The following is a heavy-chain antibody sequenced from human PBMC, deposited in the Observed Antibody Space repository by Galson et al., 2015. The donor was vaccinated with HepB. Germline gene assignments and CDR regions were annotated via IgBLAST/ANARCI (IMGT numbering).Heavy chain of an antibody. CDR1: GLTFSGSA. V-gene: IGHV3-73*01. CDR3: TLLGLQRPLGYYYMDV. J-gene: IGHJ6*03. Sequence: SLRLSCAASGLTFSGSALHWVCQASGKGLEWVGRIRSKANSYATAYAASVKGRFTISRDDSKNTAFLQMNSLKTEDTAVYYCTLLGLQRPLGYYYMDVWGKGTTVTVSS. D-gene: IGHD4-11*01. CDR2: IRSKANSYAT.